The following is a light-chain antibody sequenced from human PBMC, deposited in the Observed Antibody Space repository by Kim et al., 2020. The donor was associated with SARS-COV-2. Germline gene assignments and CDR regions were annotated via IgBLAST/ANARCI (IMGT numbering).Light chain of an antibody. Sequence: TGQTARIACSGDKLGDKFACWYQQKPGQSPVLVIYQDSKRPSGIPERFSGSNSGNTATLTISGTQAMDEADYYCQAWDSSTAWVFGGGTQLTVL. CDR3: QAWDSSTAWV. CDR2: QDS. CDR1: KLGDKF. J-gene: IGLJ3*02. V-gene: IGLV3-1*01.